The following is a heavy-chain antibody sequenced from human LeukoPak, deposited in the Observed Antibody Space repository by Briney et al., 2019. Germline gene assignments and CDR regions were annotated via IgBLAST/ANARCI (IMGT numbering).Heavy chain of an antibody. D-gene: IGHD2-2*01. V-gene: IGHV4-59*01. CDR2: IYNSGST. Sequence: SETLSLTCTVSGGPISSYYWSWIRQPPGKGLEWIGYIYNSGSTNYNPSLKSRVTISADTSKNQFSLKLKSVTAADTAVYYCARGHCSSTSCAAGWFDPWGQGTLVTVSS. J-gene: IGHJ5*02. CDR3: ARGHCSSTSCAAGWFDP. CDR1: GGPISSYY.